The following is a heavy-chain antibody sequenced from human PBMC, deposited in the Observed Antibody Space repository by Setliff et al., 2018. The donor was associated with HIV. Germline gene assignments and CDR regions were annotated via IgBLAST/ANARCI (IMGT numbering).Heavy chain of an antibody. CDR2: INPSSTST. CDR1: GYGFTRKI. D-gene: IGHD2-2*01. J-gene: IGHJ4*02. Sequence: ASVKVSCKASGYGFTRKIIHWVRQAPGHGLEWMGIINPSSTSTDYAQKFQGRLTLTRDTSTGTVYMHLNNLRSDDTAVYYCARVYCSTTSCNDEYYFDYWGQGTLVTVSS. CDR3: ARVYCSTTSCNDEYYFDY. V-gene: IGHV1-46*01.